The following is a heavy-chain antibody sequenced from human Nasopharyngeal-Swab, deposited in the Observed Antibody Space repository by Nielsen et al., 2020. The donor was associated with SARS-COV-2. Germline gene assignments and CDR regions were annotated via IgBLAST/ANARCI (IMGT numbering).Heavy chain of an antibody. Sequence: GESLKISCVASGFTFSSYEMNWVRQAPGKGLEWIAYISSRGNTIYYADSVKGRFTISRDNAKNSLYVQMNSLRVEDTAVYYCATDAPGSGFALDTWGQGTMVTVLS. D-gene: IGHD3-22*01. CDR2: ISSRGNTI. J-gene: IGHJ3*02. CDR3: ATDAPGSGFALDT. CDR1: GFTFSSYE. V-gene: IGHV3-48*03.